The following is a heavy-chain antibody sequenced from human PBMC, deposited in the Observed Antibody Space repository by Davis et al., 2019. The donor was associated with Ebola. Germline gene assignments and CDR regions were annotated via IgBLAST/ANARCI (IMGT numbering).Heavy chain of an antibody. CDR1: GFTFSSYW. D-gene: IGHD6-13*01. CDR3: ARAAAKFDYGMDV. V-gene: IGHV3-74*01. J-gene: IGHJ6*02. Sequence: GESLKISCAASGFTFSSYWMHWVRQAPGKGLVWVSRINSDGSSTSYADSVKGRFTISRDNAKNSLYLQMNSLRAEDTAVYYCARAAAKFDYGMDVWGQGTTVTVSS. CDR2: INSDGSST.